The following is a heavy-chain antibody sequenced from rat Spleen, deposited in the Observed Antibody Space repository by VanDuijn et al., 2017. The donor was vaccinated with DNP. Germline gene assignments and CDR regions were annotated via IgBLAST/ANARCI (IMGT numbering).Heavy chain of an antibody. CDR1: GFNFNDYW. CDR2: ISYSGST. V-gene: IGHV3-1*01. D-gene: IGHD1-7*01. Sequence: EVQLVESGGGLVQPGRSLKVSCAASGFNFNDYWMGWIRKFPGNKMELIGHISYSGSTSYNPSLKSRISISRDTSKNQFFLQLNSVTTEDTATYYCARFPTGIDYWGQGVMVTVSS. J-gene: IGHJ2*01. CDR3: ARFPTGIDY.